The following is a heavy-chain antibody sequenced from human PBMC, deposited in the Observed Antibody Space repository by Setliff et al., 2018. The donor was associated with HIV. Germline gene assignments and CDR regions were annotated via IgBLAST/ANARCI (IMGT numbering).Heavy chain of an antibody. Sequence: PGGSLRLSCVASGFTFGDYYMGWFRQAPGKGLEWVSNITNGGGSKFYADSVKGRFTISRDNALNSLYLQLNSLRAEDTAVYYCAKDRNFYDSSGYPYYFDYWGRGTLVTVSS. D-gene: IGHD3-22*01. J-gene: IGHJ4*02. V-gene: IGHV3-11*01. CDR2: ITNGGGSK. CDR1: GFTFGDYY. CDR3: AKDRNFYDSSGYPYYFDY.